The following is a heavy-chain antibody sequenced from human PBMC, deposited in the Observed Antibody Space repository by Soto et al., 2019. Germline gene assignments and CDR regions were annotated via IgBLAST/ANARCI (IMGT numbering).Heavy chain of an antibody. CDR2: IYWDDDK. Sequence: VSGPTLVNPTQTLTLTCTFSGFSLSTSGVGVGWILQPPGKAMEWLALIYWDDDKRYSPSLKSRLTITNDTSKNQVVLTMTNMDPVYTATYYCAHRLGSSDYFDYWGQGTLVTVSS. CDR3: AHRLGSSDYFDY. D-gene: IGHD1-26*01. J-gene: IGHJ4*02. CDR1: GFSLSTSGVG. V-gene: IGHV2-5*02.